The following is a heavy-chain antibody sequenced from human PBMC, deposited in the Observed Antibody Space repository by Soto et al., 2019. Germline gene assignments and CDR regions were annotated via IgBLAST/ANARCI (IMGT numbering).Heavy chain of an antibody. CDR1: GFTFSDYY. Sequence: QVQLVESGGGLVKPGGSLRLSCAASGFTFSDYYMSWIRQAPGKGLEWVSYISSSGSTIYYADSVKGRFTISRDNAKNSLYLQMNSRRAEDTAVYYCARDNTVSASYYYYYYMDVWGKGTTVTVSS. J-gene: IGHJ6*03. CDR2: ISSSGSTI. D-gene: IGHD4-17*01. CDR3: ARDNTVSASYYYYYYMDV. V-gene: IGHV3-11*01.